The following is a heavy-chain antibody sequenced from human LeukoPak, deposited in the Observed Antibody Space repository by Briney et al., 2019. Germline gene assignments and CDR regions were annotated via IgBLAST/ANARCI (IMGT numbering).Heavy chain of an antibody. CDR2: ISSSSSTI. CDR3: ARDGLRYCTNGECYTYPLDY. D-gene: IGHD2-8*01. CDR1: GFTFSSYS. V-gene: IGHV3-48*01. Sequence: PGGSLRLSCAASGFTFSSYSMNWVRQSPGKGLEWVSYISSSSSTIYYADSVKGRFTISRDNAKNSLYLQMNSLRAEDTAVYYCARDGLRYCTNGECYTYPLDYWGQGTLVTVSS. J-gene: IGHJ4*02.